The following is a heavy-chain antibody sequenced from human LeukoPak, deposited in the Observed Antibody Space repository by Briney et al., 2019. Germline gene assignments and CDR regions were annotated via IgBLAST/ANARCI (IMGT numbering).Heavy chain of an antibody. D-gene: IGHD3-16*02. CDR2: IIPIFGTA. CDR1: GGTFRSYA. Sequence: SVTVSCKASGGTFRSYAISWVRQARGQGLEWMGGIIPIFGTANYAQKFQGRVTITADESTSTAYMELSSLRSEDTAVYYCARDSYDYVWGSYRTWFDPWGQGTLVTVSS. CDR3: ARDSYDYVWGSYRTWFDP. J-gene: IGHJ5*02. V-gene: IGHV1-69*13.